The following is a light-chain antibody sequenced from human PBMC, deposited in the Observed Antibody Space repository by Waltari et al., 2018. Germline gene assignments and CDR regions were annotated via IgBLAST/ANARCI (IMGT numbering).Light chain of an antibody. Sequence: DVVMTQSPDSLAVSLGERATIRCKSSQSLLDWSRGKNHLAWDQQKPGQPPKLLVYWASTREPGVPDRFSGSGSGTDFTLTISSLQAEDVATYYCHQYYTSPLTFGQGTRLEIK. V-gene: IGKV4-1*01. J-gene: IGKJ5*01. CDR1: QSLLDWSRGKNH. CDR2: WAS. CDR3: HQYYTSPLT.